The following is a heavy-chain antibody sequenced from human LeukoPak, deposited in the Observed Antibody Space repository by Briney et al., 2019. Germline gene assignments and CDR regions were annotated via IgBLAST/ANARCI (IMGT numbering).Heavy chain of an antibody. V-gene: IGHV3-23*01. J-gene: IGHJ3*02. D-gene: IGHD2-2*03. CDR3: AKGPLDIVVVPAASHAFDI. CDR1: GFTFSSYA. Sequence: PGGSLRLSCAASGFTFSSYAMSWVRQAPGKGLEWVSAISGSGGSTYYADSVKGRFTISRDNSKNTLYLQMNSLRAEDTAVYYCAKGPLDIVVVPAASHAFDIWGQGTMVTVSS. CDR2: ISGSGGST.